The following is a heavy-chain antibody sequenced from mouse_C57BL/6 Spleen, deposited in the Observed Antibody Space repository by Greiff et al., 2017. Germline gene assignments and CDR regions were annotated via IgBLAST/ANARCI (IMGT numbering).Heavy chain of an antibody. D-gene: IGHD2-2*01. V-gene: IGHV6-6*01. J-gene: IGHJ3*01. CDR2: IRNKANNHAT. Sequence: EVMLVESGGGLVQPGGSMKLSCAASGFTFSDAWMDWVRQSPEKGLEWVAEIRNKANNHATYYAESVQGRFTISRDDSKSSVYLQMNSLRAEDTGIYYCTRKGYDGGRAWFAYWGQGTLVTVSA. CDR3: TRKGYDGGRAWFAY. CDR1: GFTFSDAW.